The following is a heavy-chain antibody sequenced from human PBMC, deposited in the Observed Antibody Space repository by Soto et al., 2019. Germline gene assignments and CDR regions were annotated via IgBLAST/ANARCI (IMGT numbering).Heavy chain of an antibody. J-gene: IGHJ4*02. V-gene: IGHV4-39*01. CDR3: ARGASSYYYGSGSPY. Sequence: SETLSLTCTVSGGSISSSSYYWGWIRQPPGKGLEWIGSIYYSGSTYYNPSLKSRVTISVDTSKNQFSLKLSSVTAADTAVYYCARGASSYYYGSGSPYWGQGTLVTVSS. CDR1: GGSISSSSYY. CDR2: IYYSGST. D-gene: IGHD3-10*01.